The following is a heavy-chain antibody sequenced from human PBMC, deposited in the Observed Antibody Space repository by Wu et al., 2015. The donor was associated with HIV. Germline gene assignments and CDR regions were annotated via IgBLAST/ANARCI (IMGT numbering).Heavy chain of an antibody. J-gene: IGHJ3*02. CDR1: GGTFSSYA. V-gene: IGHV1-69*05. D-gene: IGHD5-12*01. CDR3: AREGNDIVATIIRSFSAFDI. CDR2: IIPIFGTA. Sequence: QVQLVQSGAEVKKPGSSVKVSCKASGGTFSSYAISWVRQAPGQGLEWMGGIIPIFGTANYAQKFQGRVTITTDESTSTAYMELSSLRSEDTAVYYCAREGNDIVATIIRSFSAFDIWGQGTMVTVSS.